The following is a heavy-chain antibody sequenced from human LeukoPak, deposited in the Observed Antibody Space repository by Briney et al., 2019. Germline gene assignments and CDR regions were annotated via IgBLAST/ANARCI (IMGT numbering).Heavy chain of an antibody. CDR2: IFHSGNT. CDR3: ARETIDITIIEVVRMGDAFDI. V-gene: IGHV4-38-2*02. D-gene: IGHD3-22*01. Sequence: PSETLSLTCTVSDYSISSGDYYWGWIRQPPGKGLEWIGSIFHSGNTYYNPSPKSRVTISVDTSKNQFSLRMSSVTAADTAVYYCARETIDITIIEVVRMGDAFDIWGQGTMVAVSS. CDR1: DYSISSGDYY. J-gene: IGHJ3*02.